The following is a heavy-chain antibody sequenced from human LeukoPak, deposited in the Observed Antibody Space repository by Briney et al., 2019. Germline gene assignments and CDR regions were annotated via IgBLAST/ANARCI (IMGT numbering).Heavy chain of an antibody. Sequence: GGSLRLSCAASGFTFRSYSMNWVRQAPGKGLEWVSSIGSSSSYIYYADSVKGRFTISRDNAKNSLYLQMNSLRAEDTAVYYCARDWGGSWAIEYWGQGTLVTVSS. CDR2: IGSSSSYI. CDR1: GFTFRSYS. V-gene: IGHV3-21*01. D-gene: IGHD3-3*01. CDR3: ARDWGGSWAIEY. J-gene: IGHJ4*02.